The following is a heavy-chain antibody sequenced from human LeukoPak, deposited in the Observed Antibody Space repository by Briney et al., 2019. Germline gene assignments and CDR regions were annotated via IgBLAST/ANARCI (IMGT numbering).Heavy chain of an antibody. V-gene: IGHV1-8*01. D-gene: IGHD2-2*01. CDR2: MNPNSGNT. Sequence: ASVKVSCKASGYTFTSYVIKWVRQATGQGLEWMGWMNPNSGNTGYAQKFQGRVTMTRNTSISTAYLELSSLSSEDTAVYCCAREIGCSSTSCYGGYYYYMDVWGKGTTVTVSS. J-gene: IGHJ6*03. CDR1: GYTFTSYV. CDR3: AREIGCSSTSCYGGYYYYMDV.